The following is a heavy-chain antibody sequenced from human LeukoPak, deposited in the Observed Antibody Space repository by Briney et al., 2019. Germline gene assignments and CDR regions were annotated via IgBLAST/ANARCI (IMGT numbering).Heavy chain of an antibody. Sequence: SGPALVKATQTLTLNCTLSGFSLTTNGMCVSWIRQPPGKALEWLAHIDWDGDNYYSTSLRTRLTIPKDTSKNQVVLTMTNMDPVDTATYYCARIMTTVTHDAFDIWGQGTMVTVSS. CDR3: ARIMTTVTHDAFDI. CDR2: IDWDGDN. D-gene: IGHD4-17*01. V-gene: IGHV2-70*01. CDR1: GFSLTTNGMC. J-gene: IGHJ3*02.